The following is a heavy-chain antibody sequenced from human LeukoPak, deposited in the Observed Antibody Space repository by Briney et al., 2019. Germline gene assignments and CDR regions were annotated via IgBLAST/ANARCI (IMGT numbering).Heavy chain of an antibody. V-gene: IGHV1-2*02. CDR2: INPNSGGT. J-gene: IGHJ4*02. CDR3: ARDRCSGGSCYSVRY. CDR1: GYTFTGYY. D-gene: IGHD2-15*01. Sequence: GASVKVSCKASGYTFTGYYMHWVRQAPGQGLEWMGWINPNSGGTNYAQKFQGRVTMTRDTSISTAYMELSRLRSDDTAVYYCARDRCSGGSCYSVRYWGQGTLVTVSS.